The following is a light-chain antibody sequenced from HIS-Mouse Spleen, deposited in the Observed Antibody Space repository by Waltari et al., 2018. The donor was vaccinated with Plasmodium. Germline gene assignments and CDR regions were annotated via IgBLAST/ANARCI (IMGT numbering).Light chain of an antibody. CDR3: QVWDSSSDHYV. Sequence: SYVLTQPPSVSVAPGQTARITCGGNNIGSKSVHWYQQKPGQAPVLVVYEDGDRPSGIPGRFSGSNAGNTATLTISRVEAGDEADYYCQVWDSSSDHYVFGTGTKVTVL. CDR1: NIGSKS. V-gene: IGLV3-21*02. CDR2: EDG. J-gene: IGLJ1*01.